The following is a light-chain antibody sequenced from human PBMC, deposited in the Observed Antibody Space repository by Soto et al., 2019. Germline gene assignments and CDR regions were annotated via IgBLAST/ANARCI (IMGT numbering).Light chain of an antibody. CDR3: QQSYSTPLT. CDR1: QSISSY. J-gene: IGKJ4*01. V-gene: IGKV1-39*01. Sequence: DIKMTQSPSSLSASVGDRVTITCRASQSISSYLNWYQQKPGKAPKLLIYAASSLQSGVPSRFSGSGSGTDFTLTISSPQPEDFATYYCQQSYSTPLTFGGGTKVDIK. CDR2: AAS.